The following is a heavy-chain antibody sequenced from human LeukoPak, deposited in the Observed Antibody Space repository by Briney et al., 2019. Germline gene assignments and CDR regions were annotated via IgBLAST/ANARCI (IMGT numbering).Heavy chain of an antibody. V-gene: IGHV1-46*01. CDR3: ALYSSSWY. CDR2: INPTGGST. CDR1: GYTFPTYY. Sequence: ASVKVSCKSSGYTFPTYYIHGVRQPPGQGLEWMGIINPTGGSTNYALKFQGRVTMTRDTSTSTVFMELNSLRSEDTAVYYCALYSSSWYWGQGTLVTVSS. D-gene: IGHD6-6*01. J-gene: IGHJ4*02.